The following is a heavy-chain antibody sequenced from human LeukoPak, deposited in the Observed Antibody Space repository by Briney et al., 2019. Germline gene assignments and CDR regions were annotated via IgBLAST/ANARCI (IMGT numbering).Heavy chain of an antibody. CDR2: ISGSDSTI. CDR1: GFTFSSYE. D-gene: IGHD3-10*01. Sequence: GGSLRLSCAASGFTFSSYEMNWVRQAPGKGLEWVSYISGSDSTIYYADSVKGRFTISRDNAKNSLYLQMNSLRAEDTAVYYCARDRGSGFPYYMDVWGKGTTVTVSS. J-gene: IGHJ6*03. CDR3: ARDRGSGFPYYMDV. V-gene: IGHV3-48*03.